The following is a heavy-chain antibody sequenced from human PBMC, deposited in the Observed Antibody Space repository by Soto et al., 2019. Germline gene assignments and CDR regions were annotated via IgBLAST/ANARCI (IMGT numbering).Heavy chain of an antibody. CDR3: AREATTVVTVWYFDL. CDR1: GFTFSSYS. D-gene: IGHD4-17*01. CDR2: ISSSSSTI. Sequence: GGSLRLSCAASGFTFSSYSMNWVRQAPGKGLEWVSYISSSSSTIYYADSVKGRFTISRDNAKNSLYLQMNSLRDEDTAVYYCAREATTVVTVWYFDLWGRGTLVTVSS. J-gene: IGHJ2*01. V-gene: IGHV3-48*02.